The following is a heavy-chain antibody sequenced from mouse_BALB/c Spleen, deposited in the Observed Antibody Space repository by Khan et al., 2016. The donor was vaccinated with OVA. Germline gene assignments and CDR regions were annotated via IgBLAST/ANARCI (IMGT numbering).Heavy chain of an antibody. CDR2: IHYSGST. Sequence: EVQLQESGPGLVKPSQSLSLTCTVTGYSITSDYAWNWIRQFPGNKLEWMGYIHYSGSTSYIPSLKSRIYITRDTSKNQFFLHLNSVTSEDTATYYCVRGRAYWGQGTLVTVSA. J-gene: IGHJ3*01. V-gene: IGHV3-2*02. D-gene: IGHD3-3*01. CDR1: GYSITSDYA. CDR3: VRGRAY.